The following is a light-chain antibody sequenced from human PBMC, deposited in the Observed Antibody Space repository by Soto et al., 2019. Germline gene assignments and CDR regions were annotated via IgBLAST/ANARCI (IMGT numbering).Light chain of an antibody. Sequence: DTQMTQSPSSLSASVGDRVTITCRASQSISTYLNWYQQKLGKAPKLLISAASSLQGGVPSRFSGSGSGTDFTLTISSLQPEDFATYYCQQGSFTLTFGGGTKVDIK. CDR1: QSISTY. V-gene: IGKV1-39*01. CDR2: AAS. CDR3: QQGSFTLT. J-gene: IGKJ4*01.